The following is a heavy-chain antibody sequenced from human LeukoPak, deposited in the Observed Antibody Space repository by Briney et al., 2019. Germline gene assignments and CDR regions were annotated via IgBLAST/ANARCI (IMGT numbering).Heavy chain of an antibody. V-gene: IGHV1-46*01. Sequence: ASVKVSCKASGYTFTSYYMHWVRQAPGQGLEWMGIINPSGGSTSYAQKFQGRVTMTRDTSTSTVYMELSSLRSEDTAVYYCARDHLVATGRRESAAFDIWGQGTMVTVSS. CDR2: INPSGGST. D-gene: IGHD5-12*01. CDR1: GYTFTSYY. CDR3: ARDHLVATGRRESAAFDI. J-gene: IGHJ3*02.